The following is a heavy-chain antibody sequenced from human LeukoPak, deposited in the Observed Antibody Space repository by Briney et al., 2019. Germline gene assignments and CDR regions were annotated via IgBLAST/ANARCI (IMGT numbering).Heavy chain of an antibody. V-gene: IGHV3-23*01. CDR2: ISGSGGST. D-gene: IGHD6-13*01. J-gene: IGHJ5*02. CDR3: AKGQSAGTRVFRWFDP. CDR1: GFTFRNYA. Sequence: GGSLRLSCTASGFTFRNYAMTWVRQAPGKGLEFVSAISGSGGSTYYADSVKGRFTIARDNSNNTLYLQMNSLRAEDTAVYYCAKGQSAGTRVFRWFDPCGQGTLVTVSS.